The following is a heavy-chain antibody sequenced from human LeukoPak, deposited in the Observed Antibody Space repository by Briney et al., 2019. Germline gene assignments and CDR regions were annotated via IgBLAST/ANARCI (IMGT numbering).Heavy chain of an antibody. D-gene: IGHD1-1*01. CDR1: GYTFTSYY. J-gene: IGHJ3*02. CDR3: ARDPSLTATHDAFDI. Sequence: ASVKVPCKASGYTFTSYYMHWVRQAPGQGLEWMGIINPSGGSTSYAQKFQGRVTMTRDMSTSSVYMQLNSLRSEDTAIYYCARDPSLTATHDAFDIWGQGTMVTVSS. V-gene: IGHV1-46*01. CDR2: INPSGGST.